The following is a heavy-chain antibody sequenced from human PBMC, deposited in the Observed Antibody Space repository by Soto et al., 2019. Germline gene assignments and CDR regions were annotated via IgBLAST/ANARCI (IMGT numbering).Heavy chain of an antibody. J-gene: IGHJ5*02. CDR2: INPSDGNR. CDR1: GYSFSFYG. V-gene: IGHV1-18*01. Sequence: ASVKVSCKASGYSFSFYGINWVRQAPGQGLEWMGWINPSDGNRNFAQKFEDRVTMTTATSTNTVFLELRSLKSDDTAIYYCARARSLLLWFGEPRQGRFDPWGQGTLVTV. CDR3: ARARSLLLWFGEPRQGRFDP. D-gene: IGHD3-10*01.